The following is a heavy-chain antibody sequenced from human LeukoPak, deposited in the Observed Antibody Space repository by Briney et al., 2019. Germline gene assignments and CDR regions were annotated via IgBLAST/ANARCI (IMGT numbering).Heavy chain of an antibody. D-gene: IGHD2-2*01. V-gene: IGHV4-38-2*01. J-gene: IGHJ4*02. Sequence: SETLSLTCAVSSFSISSGYFWAWIRQSPGKGLEWIGSIFHNGITYYNPSLKSRITISVDTSKNQFSLRLGSVTAADTAVYYCARRISTRRGETCSSTSCYFDYWGQGTLVTVSS. CDR3: ARRISTRRGETCSSTSCYFDY. CDR2: IFHNGIT. CDR1: SFSISSGYF.